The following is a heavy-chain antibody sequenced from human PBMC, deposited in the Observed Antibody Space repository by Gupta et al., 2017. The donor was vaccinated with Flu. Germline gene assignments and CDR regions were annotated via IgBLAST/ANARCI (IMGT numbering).Heavy chain of an antibody. V-gene: IGHV3-9*01. J-gene: IGHJ4*02. CDR3: AKIYGDSNAPPWENYFDY. Sequence: EVQLVESGGGLVQPGRSLRLSCAASGFTFDDYAMHWVRQAPGKGLEWVSGISWNSGSIGYADSVKGRFTISRDNAKNSLYLQMNSLRAEDTALYYCAKIYGDSNAPPWENYFDYWGQGTLVTVSS. D-gene: IGHD4-17*01. CDR1: GFTFDDYA. CDR2: ISWNSGSI.